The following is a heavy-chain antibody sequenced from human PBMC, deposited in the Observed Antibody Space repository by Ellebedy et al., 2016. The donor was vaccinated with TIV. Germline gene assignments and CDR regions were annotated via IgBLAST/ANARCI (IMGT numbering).Heavy chain of an antibody. CDR2: IYHSGST. J-gene: IGHJ4*02. Sequence: MPSETLSLTCAVSGGPLTRRNWWSWVRQPPGKGLEWIGEIYHSGSTNYNPSLKSRVTISVDNSKNQFSLKLSSVTAADTAVYFCAKTVVQTALLDSWGQGTRVTVSS. CDR3: AKTVVQTALLDS. CDR1: GGPLTRRNW. V-gene: IGHV4-4*02. D-gene: IGHD4-23*01.